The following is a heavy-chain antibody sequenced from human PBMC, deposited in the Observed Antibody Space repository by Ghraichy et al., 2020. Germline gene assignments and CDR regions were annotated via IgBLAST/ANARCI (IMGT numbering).Heavy chain of an antibody. CDR3: AAQPVVMSDDTFDI. J-gene: IGHJ3*02. D-gene: IGHD3-16*02. CDR2: ILPLFGTS. Sequence: SVKVSCKTSGGPFNTYTINWVRHAPAQGLEWMGNILPLFGTSNYAQRFQGRVSMTADESTSTAYMELNSLTSEDTATYYCAAQPVVMSDDTFDIWGHGTMVTVSS. V-gene: IGHV1-69*13. CDR1: GGPFNTYT.